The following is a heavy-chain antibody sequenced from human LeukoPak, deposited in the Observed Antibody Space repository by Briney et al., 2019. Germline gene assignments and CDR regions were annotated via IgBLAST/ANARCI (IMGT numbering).Heavy chain of an antibody. CDR1: GFSFSTYG. J-gene: IGHJ6*03. CDR3: ASEGYYYSYYMDV. Sequence: GGSLRLSCAASGFSFSTYGMHWVRQAPGKGLEWVAFIRYDGSNKYYADSVKGRSTISRDNSKNTLYLQMNSLRAEDTAVFHYASEGYYYSYYMDVWGKGTTVIVSS. CDR2: IRYDGSNK. V-gene: IGHV3-30*02.